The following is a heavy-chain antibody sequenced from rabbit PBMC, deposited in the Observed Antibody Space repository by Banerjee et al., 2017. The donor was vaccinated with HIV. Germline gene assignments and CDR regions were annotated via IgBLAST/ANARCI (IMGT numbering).Heavy chain of an antibody. Sequence: GGLVKPGASLTLTCTASGFDLSSYYYMCWVRQAPGKGLELIACIYTSSGSTWYASWVNGRFTISRSTSLNTVDLKMTSLTAADTATYFCARDIVNSNSLFNLWGPGTLV. J-gene: IGHJ4*01. CDR2: IYTSSGST. D-gene: IGHD4-1*01. CDR1: GFDLSSYYY. V-gene: IGHV1S43*01. CDR3: ARDIVNSNSLFNL.